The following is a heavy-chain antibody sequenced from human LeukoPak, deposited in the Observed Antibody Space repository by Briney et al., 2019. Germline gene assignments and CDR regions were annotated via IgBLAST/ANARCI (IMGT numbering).Heavy chain of an antibody. CDR3: ATDISWFDP. CDR2: ISASGST. Sequence: SETLSLTRTVSGGSISSYYWSWIRQPAGKGLEWIGRISASGSTNYAPSLRSRVTMSVDTSTNQFSLKLSSVTAADTAVYYCATDISWFDPWGRGTLSPSPQ. V-gene: IGHV4-4*07. CDR1: GGSISSYY. J-gene: IGHJ5*02.